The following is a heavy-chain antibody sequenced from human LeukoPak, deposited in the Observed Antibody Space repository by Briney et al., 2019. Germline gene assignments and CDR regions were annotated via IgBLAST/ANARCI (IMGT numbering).Heavy chain of an antibody. CDR2: ISGSAYNS. D-gene: IGHD1-26*01. V-gene: IGHV3-23*01. J-gene: IGHJ4*02. Sequence: GGSLRFSCAASGFTFSSYGMSWVRQAPGKGLEWVSTISGSAYNSYYADSVKGRFTISRDNSANTLYLQMNSLRAEDTALYYCAKHSGSYFIYYVDSWGQGTLVTVSS. CDR3: AKHSGSYFIYYVDS. CDR1: GFTFSSYG.